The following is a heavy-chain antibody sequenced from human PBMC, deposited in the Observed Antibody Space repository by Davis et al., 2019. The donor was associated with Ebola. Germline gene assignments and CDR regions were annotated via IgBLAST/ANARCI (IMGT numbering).Heavy chain of an antibody. CDR1: GGSISSYY. CDR2: IYYSGST. Sequence: PSETLSLTCTVSGGSISSYYWSWIRQPPGKGLEWIGSIYYSGSTYYNPSLKSRVTISVDTSKNQFSLKLSSVTAADTAVYYCARGPLSDFWSGYYPYYYYGMDVWGQGTTVTVSS. CDR3: ARGPLSDFWSGYYPYYYYGMDV. J-gene: IGHJ6*02. D-gene: IGHD3-3*01. V-gene: IGHV4-39*01.